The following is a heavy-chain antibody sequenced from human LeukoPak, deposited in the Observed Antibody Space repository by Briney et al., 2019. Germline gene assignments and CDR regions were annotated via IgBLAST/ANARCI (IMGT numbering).Heavy chain of an antibody. V-gene: IGHV3-30*04. D-gene: IGHD4-11*01. CDR1: GYTFSNYA. CDR2: ISYDGSTK. J-gene: IGHJ4*02. CDR3: ARAGVTTVRVDYLDY. Sequence: GGSLRLSCAAFGYTFSNYAMHWVRQAPGKGLNWVAVISYDGSTKKYADSVKGRFTISRDSSKNTVYLQMDSLRAEDTAVYYCARAGVTTVRVDYLDYWGQGTLVSVSS.